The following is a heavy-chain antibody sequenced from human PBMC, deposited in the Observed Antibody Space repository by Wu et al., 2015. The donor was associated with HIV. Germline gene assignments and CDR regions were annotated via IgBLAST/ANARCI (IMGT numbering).Heavy chain of an antibody. CDR3: ARGPIVGCSGGSCYSPQYNY. D-gene: IGHD2-15*01. J-gene: IGHJ4*02. CDR2: INPGVGST. CDR1: ESTFTSYF. Sequence: QVQLVQSGAEVKKPGASVRVSCKASESTFTSYFMHWVRQAPGQGFEWLGVINPGVGSTTYAQKFQGRVTMTRDTSISTAYMELSRLRSDDTAVYYCARGPIVGCSGGSCYSPQYNYWGQGTLVTVSS. V-gene: IGHV1-46*01.